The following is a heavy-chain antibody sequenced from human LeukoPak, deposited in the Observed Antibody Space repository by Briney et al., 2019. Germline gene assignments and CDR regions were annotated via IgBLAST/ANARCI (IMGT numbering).Heavy chain of an antibody. CDR3: ARGRSITLLRGVAMSDGFDI. CDR1: GFTFSRSW. J-gene: IGHJ3*02. D-gene: IGHD3-10*01. V-gene: IGHV3-21*05. CDR2: TDTSGRYV. Sequence: GGSLRLSCAGSGFTFSRSWMHWVRQAPGKGLEWVSFTDTSGRYVYYGDSVKGRFTISRDNAKNLLFLQMNGLRAEDTALYYCARGRSITLLRGVAMSDGFDIWGQGAMVAVSS.